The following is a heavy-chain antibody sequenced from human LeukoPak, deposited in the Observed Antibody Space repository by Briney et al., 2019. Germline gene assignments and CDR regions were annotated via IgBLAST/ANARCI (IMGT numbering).Heavy chain of an antibody. CDR3: ARVRGYCFDY. V-gene: IGHV3-30-3*01. Sequence: GRSLRLSCAASGFTFSSYAMHWVRQAPGKGLEWVAVISYDGSNKYYADSVKGRFTISRDNSKNTLYLQMNSLRAEDTAVYYCARVRGYCFDYWGQGTLVTVSS. D-gene: IGHD3-22*01. CDR1: GFTFSSYA. J-gene: IGHJ4*02. CDR2: ISYDGSNK.